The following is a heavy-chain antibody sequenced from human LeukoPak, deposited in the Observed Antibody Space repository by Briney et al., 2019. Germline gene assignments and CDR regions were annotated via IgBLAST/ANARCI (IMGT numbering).Heavy chain of an antibody. V-gene: IGHV3-48*04. CDR1: GFTFSSYS. CDR3: AGNFYDSTGYYYAFDC. J-gene: IGHJ4*02. D-gene: IGHD3-22*01. Sequence: GGSRRLSCAASGFTFSSYSMNWVRQAPGKGLEWVSHISSSGSTTYYADSVKGRFAISRDNAKDSLYLQMSSLRAEDTAVYYCAGNFYDSTGYYYAFDCWGQGTLVTVSS. CDR2: ISSSGSTT.